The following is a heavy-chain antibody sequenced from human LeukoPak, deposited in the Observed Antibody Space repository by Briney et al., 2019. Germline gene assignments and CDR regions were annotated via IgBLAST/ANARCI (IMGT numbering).Heavy chain of an antibody. Sequence: SQTLSLTCTVSGGSISSGDYYWSWIRQHPGKGLEWIGYIYYSGSTYYNPSLKSRVTMSVDTSKNQFSLKLSSVTAADTAVYYCARGGYSYGNAFDIWGQGTMVTVSS. CDR2: IYYSGST. CDR3: ARGGYSYGNAFDI. CDR1: GGSISSGDYY. J-gene: IGHJ3*02. V-gene: IGHV4-31*03. D-gene: IGHD5-18*01.